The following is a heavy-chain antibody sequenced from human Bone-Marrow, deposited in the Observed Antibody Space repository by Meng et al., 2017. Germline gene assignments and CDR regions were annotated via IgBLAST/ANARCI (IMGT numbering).Heavy chain of an antibody. Sequence: VRLQESGPGLVKPSGTLSLPCVVSGGFISSIDWWSWVRQPPGKGLEWIGEIYHGGDTNYNPSLKSRVTIAIDKSKNQFSLKLSSVTAADTAVYYCASWIYSCGWQWGQGALVTVSS. D-gene: IGHD6-19*01. CDR3: ASWIYSCGWQ. CDR1: GGFISSIDW. CDR2: IYHGGDT. J-gene: IGHJ4*02. V-gene: IGHV4/OR15-8*02.